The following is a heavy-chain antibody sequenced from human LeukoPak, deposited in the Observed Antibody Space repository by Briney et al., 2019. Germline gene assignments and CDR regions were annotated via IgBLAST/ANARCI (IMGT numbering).Heavy chain of an antibody. CDR2: IRNKPDGRTT. CDR3: TKFNHKAAFDM. V-gene: IGHV3-15*01. J-gene: IGHJ3*02. CDR1: GFSFTNDW. Sequence: GGSLRLSCAASGFSFTNDWLSWIRQAPGRGLEWVGLIRNKPDGRTTDYAAPVKRRFTISRDDSKNTPFLQMNSLQTEDTAIYYCTKFNHKAAFDMWGQGTTVTVSS.